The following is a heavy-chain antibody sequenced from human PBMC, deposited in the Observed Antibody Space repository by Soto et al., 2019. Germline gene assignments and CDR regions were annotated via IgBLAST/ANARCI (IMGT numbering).Heavy chain of an antibody. CDR1: GGTFSNYG. CDR2: IVPIFGA. V-gene: IGHV1-69*12. J-gene: IGHJ6*02. CDR3: ARGGSDYEGSGYYQGHV. D-gene: IGHD3-22*01. Sequence: QVQLVQSGAEVKKPGSSVKVSCKSSGGTFSNYGFSWVRQAPGQGLECMGVIVPIFGAEHPQKFQGRVTITADESTTTVFMERRGLRSEDTAVYYCARGGSDYEGSGYYQGHVWGQGTTVTVSS.